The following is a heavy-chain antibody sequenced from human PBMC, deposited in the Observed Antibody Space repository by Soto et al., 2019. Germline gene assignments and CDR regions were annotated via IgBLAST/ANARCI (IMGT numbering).Heavy chain of an antibody. D-gene: IGHD6-19*01. Sequence: QDPLVQSGGEVKKPGASVKVSCKASGYSFTNYGITWVRQAPGQGFEWMGWISAYNGDTNYAQKLQGRVTMTTDASTRTAYLELRSLRSDDTGVYYCARDRGVAPPVAGNTHYYYYMDVWGKGTTVTVSS. J-gene: IGHJ6*03. CDR3: ARDRGVAPPVAGNTHYYYYMDV. CDR2: ISAYNGDT. V-gene: IGHV1-18*01. CDR1: GYSFTNYG.